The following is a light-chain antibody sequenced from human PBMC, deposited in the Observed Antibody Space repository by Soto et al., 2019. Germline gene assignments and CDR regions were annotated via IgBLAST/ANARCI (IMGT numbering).Light chain of an antibody. CDR2: LAS. Sequence: TALTQSPLAMAVTPCGPGYSSCRSFESFLHSNGYNYLDWYLQKPGQSPQLLIYLASNRSSGVPDRFSGSGSGTDFTLTISSLQAEDVGVYDCLQDLQTPRTFGQGTKVDIK. CDR1: ESFLHSNGYNY. J-gene: IGKJ1*01. V-gene: IGKV2-28*01. CDR3: LQDLQTPRT.